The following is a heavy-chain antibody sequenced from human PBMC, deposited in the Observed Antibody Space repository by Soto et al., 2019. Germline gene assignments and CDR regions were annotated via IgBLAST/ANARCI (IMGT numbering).Heavy chain of an antibody. CDR3: ARRQAARRGGWFDP. CDR1: GFTFRSYA. CDR2: ISGSGGST. Sequence: GGSRRLSCAASGFTFRSYALSWVRQAPGKGLEWVSAISGSGGSTYYADSVKGRFTISRDNSKNTLYLQMNSLRAEDTAVYYCARRQAARRGGWFDPWGQGTLVTVSS. D-gene: IGHD6-6*01. V-gene: IGHV3-23*01. J-gene: IGHJ5*02.